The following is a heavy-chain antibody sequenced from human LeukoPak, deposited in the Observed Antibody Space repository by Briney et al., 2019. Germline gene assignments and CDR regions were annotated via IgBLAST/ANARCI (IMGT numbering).Heavy chain of an antibody. CDR1: GYTFTSYA. D-gene: IGHD2-21*02. CDR2: INAGNGNT. Sequence: ASVKVSSKASGYTFTSYAMHWVRQAPGQRLEWMGWINAGNGNTKYSQKFQGRVTITRDTSASTAYMELSSLRSEDTAVYYCARTGTDAYCGGDCYSWGQGTLVTVSS. CDR3: ARTGTDAYCGGDCYS. V-gene: IGHV1-3*01. J-gene: IGHJ5*02.